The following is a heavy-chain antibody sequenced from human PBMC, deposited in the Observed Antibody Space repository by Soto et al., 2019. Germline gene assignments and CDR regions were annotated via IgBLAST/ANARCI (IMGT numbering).Heavy chain of an antibody. V-gene: IGHV1-18*01. Sequence: ASVKVSCKASGYTFTSYGISWVRQAPGQGLEWMGWISAYNGNTNYAQKLQGRVTMTTDTSTSTAYMELRSLRSDDTAVYYCARELYGDDDNWFGPWGQGTLVTVSS. D-gene: IGHD4-17*01. CDR3: ARELYGDDDNWFGP. CDR1: GYTFTSYG. CDR2: ISAYNGNT. J-gene: IGHJ5*02.